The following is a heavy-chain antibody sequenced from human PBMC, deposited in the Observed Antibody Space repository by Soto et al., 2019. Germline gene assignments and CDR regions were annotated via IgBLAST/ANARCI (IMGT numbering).Heavy chain of an antibody. J-gene: IGHJ4*02. V-gene: IGHV4-59*11. CDR3: TGANWNSEY. Sequence: QVQLQESGPGLVKPSETLSLTCSVSGGSISNHYWSWIRQPPGKGLEWIGYIYYNGNTNYNPSLKSRVTMSVDTSRNQISLKLTTVTAADTAVYYCTGANWNSEYWGQGTLVTVSS. CDR1: GGSISNHY. D-gene: IGHD1-20*01. CDR2: IYYNGNT.